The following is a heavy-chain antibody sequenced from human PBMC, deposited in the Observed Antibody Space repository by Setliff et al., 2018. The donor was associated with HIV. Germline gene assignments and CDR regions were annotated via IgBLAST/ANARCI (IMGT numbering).Heavy chain of an antibody. J-gene: IGHJ6*03. CDR2: MNPNSGNT. V-gene: IGHV1-8*01. CDR3: ARGLAVAGKSYYSYYYMDV. D-gene: IGHD6-19*01. Sequence: ASVKVSCKASGYTFTSYGINWVRQATGQGLEWMGWMNPNSGNTGYAQKFQGRVTMTRNTSISTAYMELSSLRSEDTAVYYCARGLAVAGKSYYSYYYMDVWGKGTTVTVSS. CDR1: GYTFTSYG.